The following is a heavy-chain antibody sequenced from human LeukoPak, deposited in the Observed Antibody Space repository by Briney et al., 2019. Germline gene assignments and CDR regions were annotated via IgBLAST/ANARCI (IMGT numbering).Heavy chain of an antibody. CDR1: GFTFSDYY. Sequence: PGGSLRLSCAASGFTFSDYYMSWIRQAPGKGLECISYISSSGSTVYYADSLKGRFTISRDNAKNSLYLQMNSLRAEDTAVYYCARARGSYAFDIWGQGTMVTVSS. J-gene: IGHJ3*02. CDR3: ARARGSYAFDI. CDR2: ISSSGSTV. D-gene: IGHD5-24*01. V-gene: IGHV3-11*01.